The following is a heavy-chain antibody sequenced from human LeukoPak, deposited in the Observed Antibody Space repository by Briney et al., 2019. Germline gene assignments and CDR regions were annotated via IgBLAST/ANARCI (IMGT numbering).Heavy chain of an antibody. D-gene: IGHD3-22*01. Sequence: GESLKISCKGFGYNFTNYWIGWVRQMPGKGLEWMRIIYPGDSDTRYSPSFQGQVTISADKSISTAYLQWSSLKASDTAMYYCARWYYYDGSGYHRYFDYWGQGTLVTVSS. V-gene: IGHV5-51*01. J-gene: IGHJ4*02. CDR3: ARWYYYDGSGYHRYFDY. CDR1: GYNFTNYW. CDR2: IYPGDSDT.